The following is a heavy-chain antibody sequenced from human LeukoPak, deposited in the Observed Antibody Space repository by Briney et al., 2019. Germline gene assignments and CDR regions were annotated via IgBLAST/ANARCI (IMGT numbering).Heavy chain of an antibody. CDR3: ARDTPSRRDGYDFDY. V-gene: IGHV1-18*01. CDR1: GPPFSSYG. D-gene: IGHD5-24*01. CDR2: ISGYNGNT. Sequence: ASVQVSCQASGPPFSSYGISWVRPAPGQGLEWMGWISGYNGNTNYAQELQGRVTMTTDTSTSAAYMELRSLRSDDTAVYYCARDTPSRRDGYDFDYWGQGTLVTVSS. J-gene: IGHJ4*02.